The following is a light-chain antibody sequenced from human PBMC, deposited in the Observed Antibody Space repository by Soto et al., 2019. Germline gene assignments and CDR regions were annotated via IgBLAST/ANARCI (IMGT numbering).Light chain of an antibody. CDR3: HQYSKWPQT. V-gene: IGKV3-15*01. Sequence: EIVITQSPATLSVSPGETATLSCRASHSVVTNLAWYQQRPGQAPRLLISDASTRATSISARFSGSGSVTQFTLTISSLQSEDIALYYCHQYSKWPQTFGQGTKVDIK. J-gene: IGKJ1*01. CDR1: HSVVTN. CDR2: DAS.